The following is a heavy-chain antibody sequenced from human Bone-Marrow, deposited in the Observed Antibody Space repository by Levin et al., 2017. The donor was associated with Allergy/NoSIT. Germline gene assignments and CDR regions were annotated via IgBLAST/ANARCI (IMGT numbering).Heavy chain of an antibody. V-gene: IGHV3-49*04. J-gene: IGHJ4*02. CDR2: IRNKLYGGTT. D-gene: IGHD6-13*01. CDR3: TRDFRSATAGTFDH. CDR1: GFTFGDYA. Sequence: GGSLRLSCKASGFTFGDYAMSWVRQAPGKGLEWVGLIRNKLYGGTTEYAASVKGRFTISRDDSKSIAYLHMNSMRTEDTAVYYCTRDFRSATAGTFDHWGQGTLVTVSS.